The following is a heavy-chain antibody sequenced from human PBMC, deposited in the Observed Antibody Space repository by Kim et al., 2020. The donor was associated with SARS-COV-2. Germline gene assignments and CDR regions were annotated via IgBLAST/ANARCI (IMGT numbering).Heavy chain of an antibody. V-gene: IGHV3-11*06. D-gene: IGHD3-3*01. Sequence: KGRFTISRDNAKNSLYLQMNSLRAEDTAVYYCARESVLRFLEWLPGVLDYWGQGTLVTVSS. CDR3: ARESVLRFLEWLPGVLDY. J-gene: IGHJ4*02.